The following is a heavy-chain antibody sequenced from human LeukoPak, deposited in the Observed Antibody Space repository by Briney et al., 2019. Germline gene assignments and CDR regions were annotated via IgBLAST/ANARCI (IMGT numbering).Heavy chain of an antibody. J-gene: IGHJ4*02. V-gene: IGHV4-31*03. Sequence: SETLSLTCTVSGGSVSSGGYYWSWIRQHPGKGLEWIGYIYYSGSTYYNPSLKSRVTISVDTSENQFSLNLSSVTAADTAVYFCAIVDTAIRDWGQGTLVTVSS. D-gene: IGHD5-18*01. CDR2: IYYSGST. CDR3: AIVDTAIRD. CDR1: GGSVSSGGYY.